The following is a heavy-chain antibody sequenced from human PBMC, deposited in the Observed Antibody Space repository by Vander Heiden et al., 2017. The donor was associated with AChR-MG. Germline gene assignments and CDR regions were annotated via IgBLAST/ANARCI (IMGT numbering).Heavy chain of an antibody. J-gene: IGHJ5*02. D-gene: IGHD6-25*01. Sequence: EIQLVESGGGLVQPGGSLRLACASSGFHFSVYWMTWVRQAPGKGLEWVANVKYDGSEIYYVDSVKGRFTVSRDNAKNSLYLQMTSLRVEDTAVYYCARVFRSGVRRFDPWGQGTLVTVSS. CDR2: VKYDGSEI. V-gene: IGHV3-7*01. CDR1: GFHFSVYW. CDR3: ARVFRSGVRRFDP.